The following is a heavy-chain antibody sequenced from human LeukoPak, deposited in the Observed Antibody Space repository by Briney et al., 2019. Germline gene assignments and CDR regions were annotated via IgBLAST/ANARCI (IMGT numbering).Heavy chain of an antibody. V-gene: IGHV3-53*04. CDR3: ARRTYYSDAFDV. D-gene: IGHD3-16*01. Sequence: PGGSLRLSCAASGFTFSGYAMSWVRQAPGKGLEWVSSIYSGGSTYHADSVKGRFTISRHTSENTLYLQMNSLRADDTAVYYCARRTYYSDAFDVWGQGTMVTVSS. CDR2: IYSGGST. CDR1: GFTFSGYA. J-gene: IGHJ3*01.